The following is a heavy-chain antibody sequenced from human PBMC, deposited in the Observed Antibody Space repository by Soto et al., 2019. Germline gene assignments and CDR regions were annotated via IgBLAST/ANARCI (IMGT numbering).Heavy chain of an antibody. V-gene: IGHV3-21*01. CDR3: ARDQGSGWYPDYFDY. CDR1: GFTFTIYT. CDR2: ISSSSRYI. D-gene: IGHD6-19*01. J-gene: IGHJ4*02. Sequence: EVLLVESGGGLVKPGGSLRLSCAASGFTFTIYTINWVRQAPGKGLEWVSSISSSSRYIYYPDSVKGRFTISRDNAKNSRNLQMTNLRAEDTAVYYCARDQGSGWYPDYFDYWGQGTLVTVSS.